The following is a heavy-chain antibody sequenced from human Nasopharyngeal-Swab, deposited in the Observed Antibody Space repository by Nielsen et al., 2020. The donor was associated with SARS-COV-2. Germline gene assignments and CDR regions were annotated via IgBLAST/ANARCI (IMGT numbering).Heavy chain of an antibody. D-gene: IGHD3-10*01. Sequence: GESLKISCAASGFTFSTYTMTWVRQAPGKGLEWVSAITGSGGSTYYADSVKGRFTISRDNAKNSLYLQMNSLRAEDTAVYYCARVLAGISLFDYWGQGTLVTVSS. V-gene: IGHV3-23*01. CDR1: GFTFSTYT. CDR3: ARVLAGISLFDY. J-gene: IGHJ4*02. CDR2: ITGSGGST.